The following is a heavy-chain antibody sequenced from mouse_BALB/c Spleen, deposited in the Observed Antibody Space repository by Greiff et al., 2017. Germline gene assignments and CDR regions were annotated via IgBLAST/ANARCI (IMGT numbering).Heavy chain of an antibody. CDR2: IYPGNVNT. CDR3: ARSVNDYYAMDY. V-gene: IGHV1S56*01. Sequence: QVQLQQSGPELVKPGASVRISCKASGYTFTSYYIHWVKQRPGQGLEWIGWIYPGNVNTKYNEKFKGKATLTADKSSSTAYMQLSSLTSEDSAVYFCARSVNDYYAMDYWGQGTSVTVSS. D-gene: IGHD2-2*01. J-gene: IGHJ4*01. CDR1: GYTFTSYY.